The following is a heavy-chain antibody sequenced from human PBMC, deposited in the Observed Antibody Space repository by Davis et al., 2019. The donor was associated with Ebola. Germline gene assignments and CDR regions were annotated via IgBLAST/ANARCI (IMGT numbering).Heavy chain of an antibody. J-gene: IGHJ6*02. Sequence: MPGGSLRLSCAVYGGSFSGYYWSWIRQPPGKGLEWIGEINHSGSTNYNPSLKSRVTISVDTSKNQFSLKLSSVTAADTAVYYCARASIVATIHSYYYYYGMDVWGQGTTVTVSS. D-gene: IGHD5-12*01. CDR2: INHSGST. V-gene: IGHV4-34*01. CDR1: GGSFSGYY. CDR3: ARASIVATIHSYYYYYGMDV.